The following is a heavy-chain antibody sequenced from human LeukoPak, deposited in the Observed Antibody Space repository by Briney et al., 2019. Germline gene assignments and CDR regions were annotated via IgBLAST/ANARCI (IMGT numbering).Heavy chain of an antibody. CDR1: GFTFSSYG. J-gene: IGHJ4*02. D-gene: IGHD3-10*01. Sequence: GGSLRLSCAASGFTFSSYGMDWVRQAPGKGLEWVAFIRYDGSNKYYADSVKGRFTISRDNSKNTLYLQMNSLRAEDTAVYYCAKDPAWDYYGSGSYLDYWGQGTLVTVSS. CDR3: AKDPAWDYYGSGSYLDY. CDR2: IRYDGSNK. V-gene: IGHV3-30*02.